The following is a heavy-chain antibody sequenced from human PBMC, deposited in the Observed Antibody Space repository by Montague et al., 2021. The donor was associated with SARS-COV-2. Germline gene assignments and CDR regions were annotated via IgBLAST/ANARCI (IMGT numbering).Heavy chain of an antibody. CDR3: ARIGGGGSCYSGAFDI. D-gene: IGHD2-15*01. CDR1: GFSLSTSGMC. V-gene: IGHV2-70*11. Sequence: PALVKPTQTLTLTCTFSGFSLSTSGMCVSWIRQPPGKALEWLARIDWGDDKYYSTSLKTRLTISKDTPKNQVALTMTKMDPVDTATYYCARIGGGGSCYSGAFDIWGQGTMVTVSS. J-gene: IGHJ3*02. CDR2: IDWGDDK.